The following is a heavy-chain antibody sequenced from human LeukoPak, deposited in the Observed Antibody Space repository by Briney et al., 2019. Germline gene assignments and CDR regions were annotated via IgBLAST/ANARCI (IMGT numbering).Heavy chain of an antibody. V-gene: IGHV3-23*01. J-gene: IGHJ4*02. CDR3: AESIRPTISWFDY. CDR2: IGGGGTT. CDR1: GFPFSSHT. Sequence: PGGSLSLSCAASGFPFSSHTMSWVRQAPGKGLEWVSAIGGGGTTYYVDSVKGRVTISRDNSKNTLYLQMSSLRVEDTAVYYCAESIRPTISWFDYWGQGSLVTVSS. D-gene: IGHD6-13*01.